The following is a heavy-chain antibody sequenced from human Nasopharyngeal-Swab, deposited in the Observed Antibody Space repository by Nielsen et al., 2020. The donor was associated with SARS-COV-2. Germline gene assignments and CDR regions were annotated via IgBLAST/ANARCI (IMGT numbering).Heavy chain of an antibody. CDR2: INDYEDRL. CDR3: VKDLRGNYAFDI. V-gene: IGHV3-64D*06. J-gene: IGHJ3*02. Sequence: GEPLKISCAASGFTFSIYAMHWVRQAPGKGLEYVSTINDYEDRLYYADSVKGRFTISRDNSKNTLYLQMSSLRAEDTAVYWCVKDLRGNYAFDIWGQGTMVTVSS. D-gene: IGHD1-7*01. CDR1: GFTFSIYA.